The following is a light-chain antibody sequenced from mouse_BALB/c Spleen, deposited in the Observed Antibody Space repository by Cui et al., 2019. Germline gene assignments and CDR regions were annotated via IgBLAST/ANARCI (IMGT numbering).Light chain of an antibody. V-gene: IGKV6-23*01. CDR3: QQYSSYPWT. CDR2: WAS. Sequence: DIVMTQSHKFMSTSVGDRVSITCKASQDVGTAVAWYQQKPGQSPKLLIYWASTRNTGVPDRFTGSGSGTDFTLTISNVQSEDLADYFCQQYSSYPWTFGGGTKLEIK. CDR1: QDVGTA. J-gene: IGKJ1*01.